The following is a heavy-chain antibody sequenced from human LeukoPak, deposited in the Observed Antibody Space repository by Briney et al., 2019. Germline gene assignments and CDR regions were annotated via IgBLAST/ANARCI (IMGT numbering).Heavy chain of an antibody. CDR1: GGTFSSYT. V-gene: IGHV1-69*02. Sequence: ASVKVSCKASGGTFSSYTISWVQQAPGQGLEWMGRIIPILGIANYAQKFQGRVTITADKSTSTAYMELSSLRSEDTAVYYCARGSSSSKPNFDYWGQGTLVTVSS. CDR3: ARGSSSSKPNFDY. J-gene: IGHJ4*02. D-gene: IGHD6-6*01. CDR2: IIPILGIA.